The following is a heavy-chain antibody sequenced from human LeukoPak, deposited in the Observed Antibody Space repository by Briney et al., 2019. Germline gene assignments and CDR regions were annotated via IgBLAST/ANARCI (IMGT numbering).Heavy chain of an antibody. Sequence: PGGSLRLSCAASGFTFSSYSMNWVRQAPGKGLEWVSSISSSSSYIYYADSVKGRFTISRDNAKNSLYLQMNSLRAEDTAVYYCARDKWLVPGAFDIWGQGTMVTVSS. V-gene: IGHV3-21*01. CDR1: GFTFSSYS. CDR3: ARDKWLVPGAFDI. D-gene: IGHD6-19*01. J-gene: IGHJ3*02. CDR2: ISSSSSYI.